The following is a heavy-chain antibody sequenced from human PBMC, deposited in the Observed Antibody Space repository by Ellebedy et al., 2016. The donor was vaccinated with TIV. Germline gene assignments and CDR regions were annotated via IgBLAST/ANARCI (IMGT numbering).Heavy chain of an antibody. D-gene: IGHD5-24*01. CDR3: ERAGRWLQYFDY. V-gene: IGHV3-53*01. CDR1: GFTVSSHY. J-gene: IGHJ4*02. Sequence: GESLKISCAASGFTVSSHYMSWVRQAPGKGLEWVSVIYSGGSTYYADSVKGRFTISRDNSKNTLYLQMNSLRAEDTAVYYCERAGRWLQYFDYWGQGTLVTVSS. CDR2: IYSGGST.